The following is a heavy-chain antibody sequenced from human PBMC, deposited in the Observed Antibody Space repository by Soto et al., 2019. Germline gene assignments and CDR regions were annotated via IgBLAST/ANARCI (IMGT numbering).Heavy chain of an antibody. J-gene: IGHJ4*02. Sequence: SETLSLTCTVSGGSISSFYWSWIRRPAGKELEWIGRIYTSGSTNYNPSLKSRVTMSIDTSKNQFSLKLTSVTAADTAVYFCARDSSGYYYLFDYWGQGTLVTVSS. D-gene: IGHD3-22*01. V-gene: IGHV4-4*07. CDR3: ARDSSGYYYLFDY. CDR1: GGSISSFY. CDR2: IYTSGST.